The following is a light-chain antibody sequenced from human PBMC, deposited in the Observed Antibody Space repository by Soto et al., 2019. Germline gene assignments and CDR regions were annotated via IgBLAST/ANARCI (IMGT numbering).Light chain of an antibody. CDR2: DAS. CDR1: QSVSSY. V-gene: IGKV3-20*01. Sequence: EIVLTQSPATLSLSPGERATLSCRASQSVSSYLAWYQQKPGQAPRLLIYDASNRATGIPDRFSGGGSGTDFTLTISRLEPEDFAVYYCQQYGSSITFGQGTRLEI. CDR3: QQYGSSIT. J-gene: IGKJ5*01.